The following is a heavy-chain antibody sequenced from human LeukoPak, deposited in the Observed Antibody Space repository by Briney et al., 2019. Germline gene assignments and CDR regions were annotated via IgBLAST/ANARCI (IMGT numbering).Heavy chain of an antibody. Sequence: GGSLRLSCAASGFTFSSCGMHWVRQAPGKGLEWVAVISYDGSNKYYADSVKGRFTISRDNSKNTLYLQMNSLRAEDTAVYYCAKAGNEYSSPRALDYWGQGTLVTVSS. CDR1: GFTFSSCG. J-gene: IGHJ4*02. D-gene: IGHD6-6*01. CDR3: AKAGNEYSSPRALDY. V-gene: IGHV3-30*18. CDR2: ISYDGSNK.